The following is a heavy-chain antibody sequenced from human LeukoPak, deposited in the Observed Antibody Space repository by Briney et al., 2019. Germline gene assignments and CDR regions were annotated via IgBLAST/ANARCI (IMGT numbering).Heavy chain of an antibody. CDR1: GYTFTGYY. CDR2: INPNSGGT. V-gene: IGHV1-2*02. D-gene: IGHD3-10*01. J-gene: IGHJ4*02. CDR3: AREGPGSGSSYSDY. Sequence: ASVKVSCKASGYTFTGYYMHWVRQAPGQGLEWMGWINPNSGGTNYAQKFQGRVTMTRDTSISTAYMELSRLRSDDTAVYYCAREGPGSGSSYSDYWGQGTLVTVSS.